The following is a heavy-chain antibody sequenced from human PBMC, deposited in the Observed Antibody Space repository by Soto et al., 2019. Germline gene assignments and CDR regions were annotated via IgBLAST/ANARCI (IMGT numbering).Heavy chain of an antibody. CDR2: IWYDGSNK. Sequence: PGGSLTLSCAASGFPFSSYGMHWVRQAPGKGLEWVAVIWYDGSNKYYADSVKGRFTISRDNSKNTLYLQMNSLRAEDTAVYYCARARGDYYDILTGVPAGGYYSGLDVWGQGTTVTVSS. D-gene: IGHD3-9*01. V-gene: IGHV3-33*01. CDR3: ARARGDYYDILTGVPAGGYYSGLDV. CDR1: GFPFSSYG. J-gene: IGHJ6*02.